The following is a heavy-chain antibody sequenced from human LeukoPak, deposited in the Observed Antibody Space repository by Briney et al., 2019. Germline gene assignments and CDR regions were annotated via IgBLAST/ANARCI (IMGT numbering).Heavy chain of an antibody. CDR2: IIPIFGTA. J-gene: IGHJ4*02. Sequence: ASVKVSCKDSGGTFSSYAISWVRQAPGQGLEWMGRIIPIFGTANYAQKFQGRVTITTDESTSTAYTELSSLRSEDTAVYYCARSDSSGWYYFDYWGQGTLVTVSS. D-gene: IGHD6-19*01. CDR3: ARSDSSGWYYFDY. V-gene: IGHV1-69*05. CDR1: GGTFSSYA.